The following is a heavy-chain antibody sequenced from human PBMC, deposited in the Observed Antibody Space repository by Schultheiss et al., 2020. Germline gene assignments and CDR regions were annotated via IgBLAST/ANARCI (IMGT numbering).Heavy chain of an antibody. Sequence: GGSLRLSCAASGFTFSSYGMHWVRQAPGKGLEWVAVIWYDGSNKYYADSVKGRFTISRDNSKNTLYLQMNSLRAEDTAVYYCARDSSWSGVFDYWGQGTLVTVSS. V-gene: IGHV3-33*01. CDR2: IWYDGSNK. CDR1: GFTFSSYG. J-gene: IGHJ4*02. D-gene: IGHD3-3*01. CDR3: ARDSSWSGVFDY.